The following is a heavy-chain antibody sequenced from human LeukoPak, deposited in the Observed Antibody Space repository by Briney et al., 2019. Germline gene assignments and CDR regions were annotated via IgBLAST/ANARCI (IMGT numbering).Heavy chain of an antibody. Sequence: SETLSLTCTVSGGSISSSSYYWGWIRQPPGKGLEWIGSIYYSGSTYYNPSLKSRVTISVDTSKNQFSLKLSSVTPEDTAVYYCARRTGNWFDPWGQGTLVTVSS. CDR3: ARRTGNWFDP. J-gene: IGHJ5*02. CDR2: IYYSGST. D-gene: IGHD3-10*01. V-gene: IGHV4-39*01. CDR1: GGSISSSSYY.